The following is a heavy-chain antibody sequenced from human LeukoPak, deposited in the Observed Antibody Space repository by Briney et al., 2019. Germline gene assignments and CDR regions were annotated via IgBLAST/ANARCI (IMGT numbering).Heavy chain of an antibody. J-gene: IGHJ4*02. CDR1: GGSISGSSYH. CDR2: ISSSSSTI. V-gene: IGHV3-48*02. Sequence: ETLSLTCTVSGGSISGSSYHWGWIRQPPGKGLEWVSHISSSSSTIYYADSVKGRFTMSRDNAKNSLYLQMNSLRDEDTAVYFCARDRGAWDYWGQGTLVTVSS. CDR3: ARDRGAWDY.